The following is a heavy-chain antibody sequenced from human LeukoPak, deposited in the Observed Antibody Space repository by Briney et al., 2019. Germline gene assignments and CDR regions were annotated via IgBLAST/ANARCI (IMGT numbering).Heavy chain of an antibody. CDR2: ITGSGNVI. D-gene: IGHD5-24*01. CDR1: GFIFSDYY. CDR3: ARAYRSDGYNRHGMDV. Sequence: GGSPRLSCAASGFIFSDYYMNWIRQAPGKGLEWVSYITGSGNVIYYADSVKGRFTISRDNSKNSLYLQMNSLRAEDTAIYYCARAYRSDGYNRHGMDVWGQGTTVTVSS. V-gene: IGHV3-11*01. J-gene: IGHJ6*02.